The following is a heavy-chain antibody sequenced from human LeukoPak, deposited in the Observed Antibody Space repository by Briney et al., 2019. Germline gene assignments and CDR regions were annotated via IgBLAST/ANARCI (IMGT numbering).Heavy chain of an antibody. CDR1: GFTFSSYW. J-gene: IGHJ3*01. V-gene: IGHV3-74*01. CDR2: INSDGSST. CDR3: ARDIGGGGATTP. D-gene: IGHD1-26*01. Sequence: SGGSLRLSCAASGFTFSSYWMHWVRRAPGKGLVWVSRINSDGSSTRYADSVKGRFTISRDNGKNTLYLQINSLRAEDTALYYCARDIGGGGATTPWGQGTMVTVFS.